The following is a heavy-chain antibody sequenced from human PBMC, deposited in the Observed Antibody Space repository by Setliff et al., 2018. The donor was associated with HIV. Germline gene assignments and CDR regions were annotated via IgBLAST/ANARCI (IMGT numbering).Heavy chain of an antibody. CDR3: AKDGNYYDSSGFFDY. Sequence: PGGSLRLSCAASGFTFSSYSMNWVRQAPGKGLEWVAVIWYDGSNKYYADSVKGRFTISRDNSKNTLYLQMNSLRAEDTAVYYCAKDGNYYDSSGFFDYWGQGTLVTVSS. V-gene: IGHV3-33*06. D-gene: IGHD3-22*01. CDR1: GFTFSSYS. J-gene: IGHJ4*02. CDR2: IWYDGSNK.